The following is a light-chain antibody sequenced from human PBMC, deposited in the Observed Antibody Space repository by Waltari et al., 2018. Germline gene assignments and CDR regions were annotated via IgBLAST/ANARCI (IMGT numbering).Light chain of an antibody. CDR2: GAS. CDR1: QSVSSSY. J-gene: IGKJ2*01. V-gene: IGKV3-20*01. CDR3: QQYGSSRGYT. Sequence: IVLTQSPGTLSLSQGERATLSCRASQSVSSSYLAWYQQKPGQAPRLLIYGASSRATGIPDRFSGSGSGTDFTLTISRLEPEDFAVYYCQQYGSSRGYTFGQGTKLEIK.